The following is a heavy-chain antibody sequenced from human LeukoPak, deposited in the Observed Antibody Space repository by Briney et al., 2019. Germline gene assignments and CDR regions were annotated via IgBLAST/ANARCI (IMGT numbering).Heavy chain of an antibody. V-gene: IGHV4-39*07. CDR1: GVSISSSNSY. D-gene: IGHD2-15*01. J-gene: IGHJ4*02. CDR3: ARVCSAGSCYHDN. CDR2: IYYSGST. Sequence: PSETLSLTCTVSGVSISSSNSYWGWIRQPPGKGLEWIGSIYYSGSTYYKPSLKSRVTISIDTSKNQFSLNLSSVTAADAAVYYCARVCSAGSCYHDNWGQGTLVTVSS.